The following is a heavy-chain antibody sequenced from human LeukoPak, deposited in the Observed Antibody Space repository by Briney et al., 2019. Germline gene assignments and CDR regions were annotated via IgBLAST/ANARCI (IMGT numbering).Heavy chain of an antibody. Sequence: PSETLSLTCTVSGGSISSDYWSWIRQPPGKGLEYIGFMFASGTSNYNPSFKSRVTMSVDTSKSQFSMNLSSVTAADTAVYYCARGMYELQLGAWIDPWGQGTLVTVSS. D-gene: IGHD3-16*01. V-gene: IGHV4-59*01. J-gene: IGHJ5*02. CDR1: GGSISSDY. CDR3: ARGMYELQLGAWIDP. CDR2: MFASGTS.